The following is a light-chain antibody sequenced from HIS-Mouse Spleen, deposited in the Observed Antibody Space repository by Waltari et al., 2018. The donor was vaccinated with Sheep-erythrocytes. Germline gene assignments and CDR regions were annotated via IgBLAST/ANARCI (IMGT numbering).Light chain of an antibody. V-gene: IGLV2-11*01. Sequence: QSALTQPRSVSGSPGQSVTIPCTGTSSYVGCYNYFSWYQQHPGKAPKLMIYDVSKRPSGVPDRFSGSKSGNTASLTISGLQAEDEADYYCCSYAGSYNHVFATGTKVTVL. CDR3: CSYAGSYNHV. CDR2: DVS. CDR1: SSYVGCYNY. J-gene: IGLJ1*01.